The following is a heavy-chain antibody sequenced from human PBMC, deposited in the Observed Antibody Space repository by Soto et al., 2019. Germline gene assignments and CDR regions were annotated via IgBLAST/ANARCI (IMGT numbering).Heavy chain of an antibody. J-gene: IGHJ3*02. V-gene: IGHV4-59*01. Sequence: SETLSLTCTVSGGSISSYYWSWIRQPPGKGLEWIGYIYYSGSTNYNPSLKSRVTISVDTSKNQFSLKLSSVTAADTAVYYCARDGRGDAFDIWGRGKMVTVSS. CDR1: GGSISSYY. D-gene: IGHD3-10*01. CDR2: IYYSGST. CDR3: ARDGRGDAFDI.